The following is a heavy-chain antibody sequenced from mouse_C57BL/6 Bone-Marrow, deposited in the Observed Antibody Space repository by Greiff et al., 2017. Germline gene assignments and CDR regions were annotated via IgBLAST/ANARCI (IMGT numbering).Heavy chain of an antibody. CDR3: AKLDDGYRAWFAY. V-gene: IGHV4-1*01. J-gene: IGHJ3*01. Sequence: EVHLVESGGGLVQPGGSLKLSCAASGIDFSRYWMSWVRRAPGKGLEWIGEINPDSSTINYAPSLKDKFIISRDNAKNTLYLQMSKVRSEDTALYYCAKLDDGYRAWFAYWGQGTLVTVSA. CDR1: GIDFSRYW. CDR2: INPDSSTI. D-gene: IGHD2-3*01.